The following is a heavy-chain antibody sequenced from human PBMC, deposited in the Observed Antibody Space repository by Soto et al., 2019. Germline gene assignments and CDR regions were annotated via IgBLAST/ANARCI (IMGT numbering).Heavy chain of an antibody. V-gene: IGHV1-69*13. D-gene: IGHD3-9*01. CDR1: GGTFSSYT. Sequence: SVKVSCKASGGTFSSYTVSWVRQAPGQGLEWVGGIFPISGTTNYAQKFQGRVTIAADESTTTAYMELSSLKSEDMAMYYCATCDGTGYYLYYFDYWGQGTLVTVSS. J-gene: IGHJ4*02. CDR2: IFPISGTT. CDR3: ATCDGTGYYLYYFDY.